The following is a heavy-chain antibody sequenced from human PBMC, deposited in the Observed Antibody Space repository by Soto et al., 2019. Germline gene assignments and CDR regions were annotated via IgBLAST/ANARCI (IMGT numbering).Heavy chain of an antibody. CDR2: LGFDGGGR. CDR1: GFDFSSYG. D-gene: IGHD1-26*01. CDR3: AREPVGPDYAMDV. Sequence: QMQLVESGGGVVQPGTSLRLSCAASGFDFSSYGMHWVRQTPGKGLEWVAVLGFDGGGRYYADSVKGRFTISRDNSKKMLYLQMASLRAGDTASYYCAREPVGPDYAMDVWGQGTTVTVSS. V-gene: IGHV3-33*01. J-gene: IGHJ6*02.